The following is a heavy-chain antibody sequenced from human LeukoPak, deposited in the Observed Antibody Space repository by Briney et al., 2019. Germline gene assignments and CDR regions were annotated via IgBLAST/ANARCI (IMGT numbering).Heavy chain of an antibody. CDR1: GFTLSSYS. CDR2: ISYDGSNN. V-gene: IGHV3-30-3*01. CDR3: AKDTGGQELIQWYFDL. J-gene: IGHJ2*01. D-gene: IGHD1-7*01. Sequence: PGGSLRLSCAASGFTLSSYSMLWVRQAPGKGLEWVAIISYDGSNNYYADSVKGRFTISRDNSKNTLYLQMSGLRSEDTAVYYCAKDTGGQELIQWYFDLWGRGTLVTVSS.